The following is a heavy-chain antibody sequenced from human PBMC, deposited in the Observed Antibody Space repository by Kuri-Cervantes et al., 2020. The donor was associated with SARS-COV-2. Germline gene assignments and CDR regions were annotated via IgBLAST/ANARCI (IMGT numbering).Heavy chain of an antibody. V-gene: IGHV4-31*03. D-gene: IGHD2-21*02. J-gene: IGHJ4*02. CDR3: ASSNDCGGDCSSDY. Sequence: SETLSLTCTVSGGSISSGGYYWSWIRQHPGKGLEWIGYIYYSGSTYYNPSLKSRVTISVDTSKNQFSLKLSSVTAADTAVYYCASSNDCGGDCSSDYWGQGTLVTVSS. CDR1: GGSISSGGYY. CDR2: IYYSGST.